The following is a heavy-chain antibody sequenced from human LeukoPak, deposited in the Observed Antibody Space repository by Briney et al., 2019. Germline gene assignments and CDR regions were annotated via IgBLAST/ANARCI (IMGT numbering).Heavy chain of an antibody. J-gene: IGHJ4*02. V-gene: IGHV4-39*01. D-gene: IGHD1-7*01. CDR3: ARHPWHYAWNFDY. CDR2: ISYSETT. Sequence: SETLSLTCTVSDDSISSSSYYWGWIRQPPGTGLEWIGSISYSETTYYHPSLKSRVTISVDISKNQFSLRLNSVTAADTAVYYCARHPWHYAWNFDYWGQGTLVTVSS. CDR1: DDSISSSSYY.